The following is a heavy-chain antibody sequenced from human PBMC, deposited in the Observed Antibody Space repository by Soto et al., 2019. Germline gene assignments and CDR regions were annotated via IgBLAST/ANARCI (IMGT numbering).Heavy chain of an antibody. CDR3: TKDRYGSSPTVDDY. J-gene: IGHJ4*02. Sequence: EVQLLESGGGLVQPGGSLRLSCADSGFTFSNYAMSWVRQAPGRGLEWVSAISGGGGSTYYADSVTGRFTISRDNSKNTLYLQMSSLRAEDTAEYYCTKDRYGSSPTVDDYWGQGTLVTVSS. CDR1: GFTFSNYA. V-gene: IGHV3-23*01. CDR2: ISGGGGST. D-gene: IGHD3-10*01.